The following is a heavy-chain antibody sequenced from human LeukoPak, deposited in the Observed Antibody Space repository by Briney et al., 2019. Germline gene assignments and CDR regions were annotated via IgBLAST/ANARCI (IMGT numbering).Heavy chain of an antibody. V-gene: IGHV3-30-3*01. CDR2: ITNDGGKK. D-gene: IGHD5-24*01. CDR1: GFTFSNYA. Sequence: GGSLRLSCAASGFTFSNYAIHWVRQAPGKGLEWVAVITNDGGKKYYADSVKGRFTVSRDNSKNTLYLQMNSLRAEDTAVYYCAKGGNYNSYYYYMDVWGKGTTVTVSS. CDR3: AKGGNYNSYYYYMDV. J-gene: IGHJ6*03.